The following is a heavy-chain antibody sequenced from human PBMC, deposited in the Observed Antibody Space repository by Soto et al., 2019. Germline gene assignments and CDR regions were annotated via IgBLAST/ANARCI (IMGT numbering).Heavy chain of an antibody. V-gene: IGHV3-30*03. CDR2: ISYDGSNN. CDR3: ARASGYDSTGAYNWFDP. CDR1: GFTFSSYG. D-gene: IGHD5-12*01. J-gene: IGHJ5*02. Sequence: GGSLRLSCAASGFTFSSYGMHWVRQAPGKGLEWVAVISYDGSNNYYADSVKGRFTISRDNSKNTLYLQMNRLRAEDTAVYYCARASGYDSTGAYNWFDPWGQGTLVTVSS.